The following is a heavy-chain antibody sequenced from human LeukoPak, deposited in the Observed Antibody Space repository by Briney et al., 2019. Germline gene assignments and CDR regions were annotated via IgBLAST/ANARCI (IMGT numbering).Heavy chain of an antibody. D-gene: IGHD2-2*01. CDR2: MNPNSGNT. J-gene: IGHJ5*02. CDR1: GYTFTSYD. V-gene: IGHV1-8*03. CDR3: ARGLAVVVPAAIHWFDP. Sequence: ASVKVSCKASGYTFTSYDINWVRQATGQGLASMGWMNPNSGNTGYAQKFQGRVTITRNTSISTAYMELSSLRSEDTAVYYCARGLAVVVPAAIHWFDPWGQGTLVTVSS.